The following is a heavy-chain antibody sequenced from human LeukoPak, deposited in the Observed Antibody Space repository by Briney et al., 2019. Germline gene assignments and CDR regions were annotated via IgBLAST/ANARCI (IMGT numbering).Heavy chain of an antibody. CDR1: GYTFTGYY. CDR3: ARGNGGWPGLDWFDP. Sequence: ASVKVSCKASGYTFTGYYMHWVRQAPGQGLEWMGWINPNSGGTNYAQKFQGRVTMTRDTSISTAYMELSRLRSDDTAVYYCARGNGGWPGLDWFDPWGQGTLVTVSS. J-gene: IGHJ5*02. D-gene: IGHD6-19*01. CDR2: INPNSGGT. V-gene: IGHV1-2*02.